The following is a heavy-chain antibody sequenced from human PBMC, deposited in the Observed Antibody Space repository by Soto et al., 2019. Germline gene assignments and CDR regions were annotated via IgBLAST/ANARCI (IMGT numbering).Heavy chain of an antibody. Sequence: QLQLQESGPGLVKPSETLSLTCTVSGGSISSSSYYWGWIRQPPGKGLEWIGSIYYSGSTYYNPSLKSRVTISVDTSKNQFSLKLSSVTAADPAVYYCATHIVVVTAIPPGRWFDPWGQGTLVTVSS. CDR1: GGSISSSSYY. CDR3: ATHIVVVTAIPPGRWFDP. V-gene: IGHV4-39*01. CDR2: IYYSGST. D-gene: IGHD2-21*02. J-gene: IGHJ5*02.